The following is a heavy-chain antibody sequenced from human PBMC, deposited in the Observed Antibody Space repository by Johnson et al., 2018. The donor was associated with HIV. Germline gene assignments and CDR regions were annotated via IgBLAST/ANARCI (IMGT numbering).Heavy chain of an antibody. CDR2: ITYDGTNQ. CDR1: GFTFRSYA. CDR3: AREGAAAGPTDAFDI. D-gene: IGHD6-13*01. V-gene: IGHV3-30*03. Sequence: QVQLVESGGGLVQPGGSLRLSCEASGFTFRSYAMHWVRQAPGKGLEWVAVITYDGTNQYHADSVKGRFTISRDNTKSSLYLQMNSLRAEDTAVYYCAREGAAAGPTDAFDIWGQGTMVTVSS. J-gene: IGHJ3*02.